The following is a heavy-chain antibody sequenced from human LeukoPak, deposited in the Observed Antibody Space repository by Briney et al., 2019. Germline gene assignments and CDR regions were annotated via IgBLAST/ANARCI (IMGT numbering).Heavy chain of an antibody. Sequence: ASVKVSCKASGGTFSSYAISWVRQAPGQGLEWMGGIIPIFGTANYAQKFQGRVTITTDESTSTAYMELSSLRSEDTAVYYCARESFYGSGSCPPDPNNWFDPWGQGTLVTVSS. V-gene: IGHV1-69*05. D-gene: IGHD3-10*01. CDR3: ARESFYGSGSCPPDPNNWFDP. CDR1: GGTFSSYA. J-gene: IGHJ5*02. CDR2: IIPIFGTA.